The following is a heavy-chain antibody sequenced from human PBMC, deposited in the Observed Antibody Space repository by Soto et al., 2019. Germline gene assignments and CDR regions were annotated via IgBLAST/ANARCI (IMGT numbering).Heavy chain of an antibody. J-gene: IGHJ5*02. CDR2: INPSGGST. CDR3: AREDGSITGTSDGNWFDP. Sequence: ASVKVSCKASGYTFTSYYMHWVRQAPGQGLEWMGIINPSGGSTSYAQKFQGRVTMTRDTSTSTVYMELSSLRSEDTAVYYCAREDGSITGTSDGNWFDPWGQGTLVTVS. CDR1: GYTFTSYY. D-gene: IGHD1-7*01. V-gene: IGHV1-46*01.